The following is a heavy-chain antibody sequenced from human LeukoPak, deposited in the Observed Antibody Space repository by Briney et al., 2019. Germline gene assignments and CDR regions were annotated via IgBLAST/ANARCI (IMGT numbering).Heavy chain of an antibody. CDR3: ARTGGRGSALPGYHDY. D-gene: IGHD3-9*01. J-gene: IGHJ4*02. CDR1: GGSISSSSYH. V-gene: IGHV4-39*01. CDR2: IYYSGST. Sequence: PADTLSLTCTVSGGSISSSSYHWGWIRQPPGKGLEWIYSIYYSGSTYYNPSLKSRVTISVDTSKNQFSLKLSSVTAADTAVYYCARTGGRGSALPGYHDYWGQGAQVPLSS.